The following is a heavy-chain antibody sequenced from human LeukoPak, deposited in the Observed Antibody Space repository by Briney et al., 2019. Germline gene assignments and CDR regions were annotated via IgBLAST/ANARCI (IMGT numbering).Heavy chain of an antibody. CDR3: AREISGYSDY. D-gene: IGHD3-22*01. CDR1: GYTFTGYY. CDR2: INANSGDT. Sequence: ASVKVSCKASGYTFTGYYMHWVRQAPGQGLEWMGWINANSGDTKYVQKFQGRVTMTRDTSISTAYMELSRLRSDDTAMYYCAREISGYSDYWGQGTLVTVS. V-gene: IGHV1-2*02. J-gene: IGHJ4*02.